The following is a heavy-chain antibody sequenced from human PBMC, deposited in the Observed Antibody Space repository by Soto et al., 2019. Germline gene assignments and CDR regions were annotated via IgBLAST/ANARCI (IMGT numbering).Heavy chain of an antibody. J-gene: IGHJ5*02. CDR3: ARDSSLNWFDP. CDR1: GGSISSGGYY. CDR2: IYYSGST. D-gene: IGHD6-6*01. V-gene: IGHV4-31*03. Sequence: QVQRQESGPGLVKPSQTLSLTCTVSGGSISSGGYYWSWIRQHPGKGLEWIGYIYYSGSTYYNPSLKSRVTISVDPSKNQFSLKLSSVTAADTAVYYCARDSSLNWFDPWGQGTLVTVSS.